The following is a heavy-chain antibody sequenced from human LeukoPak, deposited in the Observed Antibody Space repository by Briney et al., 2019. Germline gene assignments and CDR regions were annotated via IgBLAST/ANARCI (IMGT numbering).Heavy chain of an antibody. CDR1: GYSISSGYY. CDR2: IYHSGST. Sequence: SETVSLTCTVSGYSISSGYYWGWIRQPPGKGLEWIGSIYHSGSTYYNPSLKSRVTISVDTSKNQFSLKLSSVTAADTAVYYCARLRSWGQGTLVTVSS. V-gene: IGHV4-38-2*02. J-gene: IGHJ4*02. D-gene: IGHD3-10*01. CDR3: ARLRS.